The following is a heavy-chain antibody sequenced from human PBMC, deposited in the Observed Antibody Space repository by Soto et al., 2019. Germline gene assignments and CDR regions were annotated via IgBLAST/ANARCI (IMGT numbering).Heavy chain of an antibody. J-gene: IGHJ4*02. Sequence: ASVKVSCKASGYIFSNYGISWMRQVPGQGLEWMGWVSAYNGNSNYTQKFQGRVTMTTDTATNTAYMELRSLRSDDTAVYYCARESGIGVGNKFHWGQGTMVTVYS. CDR2: VSAYNGNS. D-gene: IGHD3-22*01. CDR1: GYIFSNYG. CDR3: ARESGIGVGNKFH. V-gene: IGHV1-18*01.